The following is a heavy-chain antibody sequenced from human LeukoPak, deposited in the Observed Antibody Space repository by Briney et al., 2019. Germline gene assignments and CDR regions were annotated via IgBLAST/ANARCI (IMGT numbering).Heavy chain of an antibody. CDR3: ARWDSDYGGAIYYYYYMDV. J-gene: IGHJ6*03. Sequence: GGSLRLSCAASGFTFSRHSINWVRQAPGKGLEWVSYISSSGSTIYYADSVKGRFTISRDNAKNSLYLQMNSLRAEDTAVYYCARWDSDYGGAIYYYYYMDVWGKGTTVTISS. CDR1: GFTFSRHS. CDR2: ISSSGSTI. D-gene: IGHD4-23*01. V-gene: IGHV3-48*01.